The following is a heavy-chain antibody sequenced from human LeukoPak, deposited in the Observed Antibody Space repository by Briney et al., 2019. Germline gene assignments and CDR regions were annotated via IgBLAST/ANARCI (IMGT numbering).Heavy chain of an antibody. CDR1: GGSISGTYY. D-gene: IGHD1-7*01. CDR3: ARGLTGTTSIFQH. V-gene: IGHV4-61*01. J-gene: IGHJ1*01. CDR2: ISYSGST. Sequence: SETLSLTCTVSGGSISGTYYWSWIRQPPGKGLEWIGYISYSGSTKYNPSLNSRVTLSVDTSKNQFSLKVNSLTAADTAVYYCARGLTGTTSIFQHWGQGTLVTVSS.